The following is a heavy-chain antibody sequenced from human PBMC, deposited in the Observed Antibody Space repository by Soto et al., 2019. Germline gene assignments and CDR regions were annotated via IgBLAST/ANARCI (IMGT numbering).Heavy chain of an antibody. CDR1: GFTFSNYA. CDR3: AKGVRWTMVRGVDFDY. J-gene: IGHJ4*02. CDR2: ISGSGGST. Sequence: GGSLRLSCAASGFTFSNYAMNWVRQAPGKGLEWVSTISGSGGSTYYADSVKGRFTISRDNSRNTLYLQMNSLRAEDTAVYYCAKGVRWTMVRGVDFDYWGQGTLVTVSS. V-gene: IGHV3-23*01. D-gene: IGHD3-10*01.